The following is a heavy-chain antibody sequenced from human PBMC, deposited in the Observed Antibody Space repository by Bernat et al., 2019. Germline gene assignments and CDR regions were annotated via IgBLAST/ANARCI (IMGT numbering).Heavy chain of an antibody. CDR1: GFTFSSYS. J-gene: IGHJ6*02. CDR3: AKDYCGGDCYTYYYYGMDV. V-gene: IGHV3-43*01. D-gene: IGHD2-21*02. CDR2: ISWDGGST. Sequence: EVQVVESGGGLAQPGGSLRLSCAASGFTFSSYSMNWVRQAPGKGLEWVSLISWDGGSTYYADSVKGRFTISRDNSKNSLYLQMNSLRTEDTALYYCAKDYCGGDCYTYYYYGMDVWGQGTTVTVSS.